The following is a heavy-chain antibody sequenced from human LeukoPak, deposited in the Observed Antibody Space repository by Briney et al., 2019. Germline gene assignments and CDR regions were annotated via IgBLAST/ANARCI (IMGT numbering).Heavy chain of an antibody. CDR3: ARGTNWAFDS. CDR1: GFTFRTFR. V-gene: IGHV3-7*05. Sequence: GGSLRLSCAASGFTFRTFRMSWVRQAPGKGLQWVANIKQDGRETYYVDSVKGRFTISRDNAKNSLYLQMNSLRAEDTAVYYCARGTNWAFDSWGQGTLVTVSS. J-gene: IGHJ4*02. D-gene: IGHD7-27*01. CDR2: IKQDGRET.